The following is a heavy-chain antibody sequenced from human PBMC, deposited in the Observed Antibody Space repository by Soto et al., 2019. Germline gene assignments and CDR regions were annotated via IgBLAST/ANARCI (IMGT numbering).Heavy chain of an antibody. CDR1: GYTFTSYG. CDR2: INAANGDT. Sequence: ASVKVSCNASGYTFTSYGIHWVRQAPGQRLEWMGWINAANGDTKYSPKFQGRVTITRDTSASTAYMELSSLRSEDTAVYYCVRRHVSAPGIDWFDHWGQGTLETFSS. D-gene: IGHD6-13*01. V-gene: IGHV1-3*01. CDR3: VRRHVSAPGIDWFDH. J-gene: IGHJ5*02.